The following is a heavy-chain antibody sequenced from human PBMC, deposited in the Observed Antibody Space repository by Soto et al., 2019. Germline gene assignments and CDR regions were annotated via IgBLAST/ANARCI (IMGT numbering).Heavy chain of an antibody. CDR1: GESISSGGYY. CDR3: ARASSSSAAADY. CDR2: ISDSESA. Sequence: QVQLQESGPGLVKASQTLSLICSVSGESISSGGYYWSWIRHHPGKGLEWIGYISDSESAYYNPSLKSRVTISMDTSKNHFAMKLRSVTAADTAVYYCARASSSSAAADYWGQGTLITVSS. V-gene: IGHV4-31*03. J-gene: IGHJ4*02. D-gene: IGHD6-6*01.